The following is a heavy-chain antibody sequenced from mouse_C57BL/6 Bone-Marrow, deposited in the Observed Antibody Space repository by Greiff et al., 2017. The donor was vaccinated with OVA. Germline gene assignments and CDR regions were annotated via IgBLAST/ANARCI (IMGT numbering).Heavy chain of an antibody. CDR3: TDYYCSSDAYFDV. Sequence: EVKVVESGGGLVQPGGSMKLSCVASGFTFSNYWMNWVRQSPEQGLEWVAQIRLKSDNYATHYAESVKGRFTISRDDSKSSVYLPMNNLRAEDTGIYYCTDYYCSSDAYFDVWGTGTTVTVSS. CDR2: IRLKSDNYAT. V-gene: IGHV6-3*01. CDR1: GFTFSNYW. J-gene: IGHJ1*03. D-gene: IGHD1-1*01.